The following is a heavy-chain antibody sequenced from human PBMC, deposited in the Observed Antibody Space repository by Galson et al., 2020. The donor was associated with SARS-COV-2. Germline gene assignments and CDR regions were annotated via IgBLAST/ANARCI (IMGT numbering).Heavy chain of an antibody. D-gene: IGHD6-19*01. J-gene: IGHJ6*03. Sequence: ASVKVSCQASGFTFASYGVSWVRQAPGQGLEWMGRISAYNGNINYAQNFQDRVTMTTDTSTSTAYMELRSLRSDDTAVYYCARLIVVAGIGYYHYYMDVWGKGTTVTVSS. CDR2: ISAYNGNI. CDR3: ARLIVVAGIGYYHYYMDV. V-gene: IGHV1-18*04. CDR1: GFTFASYG.